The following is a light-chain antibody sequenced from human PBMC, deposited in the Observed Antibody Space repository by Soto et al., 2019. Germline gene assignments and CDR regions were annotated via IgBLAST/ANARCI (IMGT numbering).Light chain of an antibody. CDR3: SSYRSIGTVV. V-gene: IGLV2-14*01. J-gene: IGLJ1*01. Sequence: QSVLTQPASVPGSPGQSITISCTGTSSDVGGYNYVSRYQQHPGKAPKVMIYEVSNRPSGVSNRFSGSKSGNTASLTISGLRAEDEADYYCSSYRSIGTVVFGTGTKVTVL. CDR2: EVS. CDR1: SSDVGGYNY.